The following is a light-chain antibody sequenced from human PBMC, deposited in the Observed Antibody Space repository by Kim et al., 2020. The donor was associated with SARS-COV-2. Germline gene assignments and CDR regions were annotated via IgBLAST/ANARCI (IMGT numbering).Light chain of an antibody. CDR1: KLGDKY. CDR2: QDS. CDR3: QAWDSSTVV. Sequence: VAPGPTARITCAGDKLGDKYACWYQQKPGQSPVLVIYQDSKRPSGIPERFSGSNSGNTATLTISGTQAMDEADYYCQAWDSSTVVFGGGTQLTVL. V-gene: IGLV3-1*01. J-gene: IGLJ2*01.